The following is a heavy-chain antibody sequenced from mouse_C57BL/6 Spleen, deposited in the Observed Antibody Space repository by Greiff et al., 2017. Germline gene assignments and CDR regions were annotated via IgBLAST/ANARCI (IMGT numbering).Heavy chain of an antibody. D-gene: IGHD4-1*01. CDR3: ARHKGKTVTGGSDY. V-gene: IGHV5-6*01. Sequence: EVHLVESGGDLVKPGGSLKLSCAASGFTFSSYGMSWVRQTPDKRLEWVATISSGGSYTYYPDSVKGRFTISRHNAKNTLYLQMRSLKSEDTAMYYCARHKGKTVTGGSDYWGQGTTLTVSA. CDR1: GFTFSSYG. CDR2: ISSGGSYT. J-gene: IGHJ2*01.